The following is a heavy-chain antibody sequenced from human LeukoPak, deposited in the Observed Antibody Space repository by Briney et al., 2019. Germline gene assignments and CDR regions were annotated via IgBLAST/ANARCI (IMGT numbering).Heavy chain of an antibody. J-gene: IGHJ4*02. Sequence: PGGSLRLSCAASGFTFSSYSMNWVRQAPGKGLEWVSSISSSSSYIYYADSVKGRFTISRDHAKNSLYLQMNSLRAEDTAVYYCARDEEGLEENFDYWGQGTLVTVSS. V-gene: IGHV3-21*01. D-gene: IGHD3/OR15-3a*01. CDR1: GFTFSSYS. CDR2: ISSSSSYI. CDR3: ARDEEGLEENFDY.